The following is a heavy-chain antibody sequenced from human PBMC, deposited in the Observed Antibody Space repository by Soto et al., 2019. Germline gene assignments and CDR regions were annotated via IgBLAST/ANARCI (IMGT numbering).Heavy chain of an antibody. CDR3: ASHDPGARFDP. V-gene: IGHV1-2*02. CDR2: INPNNGAT. CDR1: RYIFTAYF. J-gene: IGHJ5*02. D-gene: IGHD1-1*01. Sequence: QVQLVQSGAEVKKPGASVKVSCKAPRYIFTAYFMHWVRQAPGQGLEWMGWINPNNGATHYGLSFQGRITMTRDTSSSTAYMELSSLRSDDTAVYYCASHDPGARFDPWGQGTLVIVSS.